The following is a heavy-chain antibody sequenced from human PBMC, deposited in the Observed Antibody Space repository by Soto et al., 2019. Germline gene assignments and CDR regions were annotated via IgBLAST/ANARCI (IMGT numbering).Heavy chain of an antibody. CDR2: ISYDGSNK. CDR1: GFTFSNYD. Sequence: QVQLVESGGGVIQPGRSLRLSCAASGFTFSNYDMHWVRQAPGKGLEWVAVISYDGSNKYYADSVRGRFTISRDNSKNTLYLQMNSLRADDTAVYYCATAAATYYCSGGYCYNYYFDYWGQGTLVTVSS. J-gene: IGHJ4*02. V-gene: IGHV3-30*03. D-gene: IGHD2-15*01. CDR3: ATAAATYYCSGGYCYNYYFDY.